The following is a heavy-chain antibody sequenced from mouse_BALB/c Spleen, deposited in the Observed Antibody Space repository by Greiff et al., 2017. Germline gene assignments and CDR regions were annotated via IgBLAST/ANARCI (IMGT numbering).Heavy chain of an antibody. V-gene: IGHV14-1*02. CDR3: STTVVARNYAMDY. CDR2: IDPENGNT. J-gene: IGHJ4*01. D-gene: IGHD1-1*01. Sequence: EVKLVESGAELVRPGALVKLSCKASGFNIKDYYMHWVKQRPEQGLEWIGWIDPENGNTIYDPKFQGKASITADTSSNTAYLQLSSLTSEDTAVYYCSTTVVARNYAMDYWGQGTSVTVSS. CDR1: GFNIKDYY.